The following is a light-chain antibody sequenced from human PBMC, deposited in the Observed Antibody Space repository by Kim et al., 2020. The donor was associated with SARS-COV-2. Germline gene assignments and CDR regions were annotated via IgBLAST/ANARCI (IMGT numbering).Light chain of an antibody. J-gene: IGKJ1*01. CDR3: QQYDTKRT. V-gene: IGKV1-5*01. CDR2: DAS. CDR1: PSVDNR. Sequence: GDRVTITCRASPSVDNRVAWYQQKSGKAPKLLIFDASTLESGVPSRFSGSGSGTEFTLTIGRLDPDDFATYYCQQYDTKRTFGQGTKV.